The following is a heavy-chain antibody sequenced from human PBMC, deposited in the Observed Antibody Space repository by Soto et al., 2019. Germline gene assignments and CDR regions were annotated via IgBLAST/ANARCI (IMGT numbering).Heavy chain of an antibody. D-gene: IGHD4-17*01. V-gene: IGHV1-18*01. J-gene: IGHJ4*02. CDR2: ISAYNGNT. CDR1: GYTFTSYG. Sequence: VKVSCKASGYTFTSYGISWVRQAPGQGLEWMGWISAYNGNTNYAQKLQGRVTMTTDTSTSTAYMELRSLRSDDTAVYCCARDLEVYGDTDYWGQGTRVTVSS. CDR3: ARDLEVYGDTDY.